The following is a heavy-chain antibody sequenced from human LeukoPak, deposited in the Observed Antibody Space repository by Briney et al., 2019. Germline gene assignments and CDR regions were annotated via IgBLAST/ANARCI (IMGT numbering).Heavy chain of an antibody. CDR1: GYTFTGYN. V-gene: IGHV1-2*06. D-gene: IGHD2-8*01. CDR2: INPNSGGT. J-gene: IGHJ5*02. Sequence: ASVKVSCKASGYTFTGYNMHWVRQAPGQGLEWMGRINPNSGGTNYAQKFQSRVTMTTDTSISTAYMELSRLRSDDTAVYYCARDPLEDIVLMVYATPSNWFDPWGQGTLVTASS. CDR3: ARDPLEDIVLMVYATPSNWFDP.